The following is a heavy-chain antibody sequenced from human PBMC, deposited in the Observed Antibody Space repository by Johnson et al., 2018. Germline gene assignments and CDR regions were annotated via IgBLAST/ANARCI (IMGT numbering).Heavy chain of an antibody. CDR3: ARELRLKYDFWSGDAFNI. CDR1: GFTFSSYS. Sequence: VQLLESGGGLVKPGGSLRLSCAASGFTFSSYSMNWVRQAPGKGLEWVSSISSSSSYIYYADSVKGRFTVSRDNAKNSLFLQMNGLGAGDTAVYYCARELRLKYDFWSGDAFNIWGQGTMVTVSS. D-gene: IGHD3-3*01. V-gene: IGHV3-21*01. J-gene: IGHJ3*02. CDR2: ISSSSSYI.